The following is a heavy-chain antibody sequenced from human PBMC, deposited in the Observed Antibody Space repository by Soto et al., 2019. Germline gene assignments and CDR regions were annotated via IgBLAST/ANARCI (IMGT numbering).Heavy chain of an antibody. D-gene: IGHD6-19*01. CDR3: ARETQWLRMN. Sequence: QVQLVQSGAEVKKPGASVKVSCKASGYNFTNSDMQWVRQAPGQRLEWMGWINAGNGNTKYSQKLEGRVTITRDTSANTAYMELRSLRSEDTAVYYCARETQWLRMNWGQGTLVTVSS. V-gene: IGHV1-3*01. CDR1: GYNFTNSD. CDR2: INAGNGNT. J-gene: IGHJ4*02.